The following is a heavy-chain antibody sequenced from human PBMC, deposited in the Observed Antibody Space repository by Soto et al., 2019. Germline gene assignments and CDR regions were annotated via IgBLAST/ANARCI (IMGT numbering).Heavy chain of an antibody. D-gene: IGHD4-17*01. CDR2: IWYDGTQK. CDR1: GFNFNAYS. CDR3: ARPGGTTVTGLWHFDS. J-gene: IGHJ4*02. V-gene: IGHV3-33*01. Sequence: PGGSLRLSCEASGFNFNAYSMHWVRQPPGKGLEWLAGIWYDGTQKHYADSVKGLFTISRDNSKNTPYLQVNSLRTEDTAVYYCARPGGTTVTGLWHFDSWGQGTLVTVSS.